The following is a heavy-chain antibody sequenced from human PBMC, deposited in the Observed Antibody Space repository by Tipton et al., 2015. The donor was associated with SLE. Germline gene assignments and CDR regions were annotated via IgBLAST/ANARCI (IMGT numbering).Heavy chain of an antibody. CDR3: ARLFPVTYYYESSHDDAVDI. CDR1: GGSMSRSY. D-gene: IGHD3-22*01. Sequence: TLSLTCTVSGGSMSRSYWNWIRQLPGKRLEWIGYIYHTGGTNYDPSLNSRVTLSVDTSKNQSSLRLTSVTAADTAVYYCARLFPVTYYYESSHDDAVDIWGQGTMVTVSS. V-gene: IGHV4-59*08. J-gene: IGHJ3*02. CDR2: IYHTGGT.